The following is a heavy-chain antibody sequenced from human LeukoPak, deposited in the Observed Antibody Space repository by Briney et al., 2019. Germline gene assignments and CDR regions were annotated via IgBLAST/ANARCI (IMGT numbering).Heavy chain of an antibody. CDR2: ISSSRDYI. CDR3: ARGVPDYDILTVLDY. J-gene: IGHJ4*02. CDR1: GFTFITYT. D-gene: IGHD3-9*01. V-gene: IGHV3-21*04. Sequence: GGSLRLSCAASGFTFITYTMDWVRQAPGKGLEWVSSISSSRDYIYYADSVKGRFTISRDNSKNTLYLQMNSLRAEDTAVYYCARGVPDYDILTVLDYWGQGTLVTVSS.